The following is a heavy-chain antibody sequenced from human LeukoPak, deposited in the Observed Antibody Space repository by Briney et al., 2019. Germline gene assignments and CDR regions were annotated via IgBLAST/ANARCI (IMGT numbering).Heavy chain of an antibody. V-gene: IGHV6-1*01. CDR1: GDSVSSNNGA. J-gene: IGHJ4*02. D-gene: IGHD6-19*01. CDR3: ARDVGRSGWYTFDY. Sequence: SQTLSLTCAISGDSVSSNNGAWNWIRQSPSRGLEWLGRTYYRSKWYNDYAVSMKGRITINPDTSENQFSLQLNSVTPDDTAVYYCARDVGRSGWYTFDYWGQGTLVTVSS. CDR2: TYYRSKWYN.